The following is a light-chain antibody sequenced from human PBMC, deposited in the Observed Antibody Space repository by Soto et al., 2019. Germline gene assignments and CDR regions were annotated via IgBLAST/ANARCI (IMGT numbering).Light chain of an antibody. CDR3: QVWESSRELHV. CDR2: ADD. J-gene: IGLJ1*01. Sequence: SYELTQPPSVSVAPGQTARIMCGGNDIDSKSVHWYQQKAGQAPVLVVYADDDRPSGVPERVSGSNSGNTATLTITRVEAGDEADYYCQVWESSRELHVFGTGTKLTVL. V-gene: IGLV3-21*02. CDR1: DIDSKS.